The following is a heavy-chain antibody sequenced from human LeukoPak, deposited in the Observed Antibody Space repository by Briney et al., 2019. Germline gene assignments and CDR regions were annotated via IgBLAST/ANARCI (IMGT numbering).Heavy chain of an antibody. D-gene: IGHD3-22*01. CDR2: IYYSGST. J-gene: IGHJ4*02. CDR3: ARGVHYYDSSGYYYYFDY. V-gene: IGHV4-39*07. CDR1: GGSISSSSYY. Sequence: SETLSLTCTVSGGSISSSSYYWGWIRQPPGKGLEWIGSIYYSGSTYYNPSLKSRVTISVDASKNQFSLKLSSVTAADTAVYYCARGVHYYDSSGYYYYFDYWGQGTLATVSS.